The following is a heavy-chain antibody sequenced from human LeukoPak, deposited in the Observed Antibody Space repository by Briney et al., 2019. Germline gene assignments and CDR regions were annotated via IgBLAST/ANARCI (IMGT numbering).Heavy chain of an antibody. CDR1: GYTFTGYY. CDR3: ARDGLSIFGVVNPFDY. D-gene: IGHD3-3*01. V-gene: IGHV1-2*02. CDR2: INPNSGGT. Sequence: ASVKVSCKASGYTFTGYYMHWVRQAPGQGLEWMGWINPNSGGTNYAQKFQGRVTMTRDTSISTAYMELSRLRSDDMAVYYCARDGLSIFGVVNPFDYWGQGTLVTVSS. J-gene: IGHJ4*02.